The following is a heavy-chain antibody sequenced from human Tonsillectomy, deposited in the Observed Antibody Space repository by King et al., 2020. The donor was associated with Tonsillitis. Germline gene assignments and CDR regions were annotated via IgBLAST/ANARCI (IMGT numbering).Heavy chain of an antibody. Sequence: VQLVESGGGLVQPGGSLRLSCAASGFTFSTYDMHWVRQGTGKGLEWVSGIGTAGNTYYSDSVKGRFTVSRENAKDSFYLQMNSLRVEDTAVYYCARALPGILATPDYWGQGTLVTVSS. CDR1: GFTFSTYD. CDR3: ARALPGILATPDY. V-gene: IGHV3-13*01. J-gene: IGHJ4*02. CDR2: IGTAGNT. D-gene: IGHD5-12*01.